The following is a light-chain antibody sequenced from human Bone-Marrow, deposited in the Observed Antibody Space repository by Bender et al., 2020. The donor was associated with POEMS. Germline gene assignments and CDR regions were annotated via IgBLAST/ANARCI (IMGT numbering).Light chain of an antibody. CDR1: KLGDKY. V-gene: IGLV3-1*01. CDR2: QDS. CDR3: CSHAGTYSLV. J-gene: IGLJ1*01. Sequence: SYELTQPPSVSVSPGQTASITCSGDKLGDKYACWYQQKPGQSPVLVIYQDSKRPSGIPERFSGSKSGNTASLTISGLQAEDEADYYCCSHAGTYSLVFGTGTKVTVL.